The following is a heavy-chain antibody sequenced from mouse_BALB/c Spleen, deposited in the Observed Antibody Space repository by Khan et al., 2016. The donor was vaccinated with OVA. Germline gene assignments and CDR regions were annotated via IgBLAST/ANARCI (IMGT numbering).Heavy chain of an antibody. Sequence: EVGLVESGGDLVKPGGSLKLSCAASGFTFSTYGMSWVRQTPDKRLAWVATVITGGGYTYYPDSVKGRFPIPRDNAKNNLYLQMSGLKSEDTAMFYCTRLAYYYDSEGFAYWGQGTLVTVSA. CDR3: TRLAYYYDSEGFAY. CDR2: VITGGGYT. CDR1: GFTFSTYG. V-gene: IGHV5-6*01. J-gene: IGHJ3*01. D-gene: IGHD1-1*01.